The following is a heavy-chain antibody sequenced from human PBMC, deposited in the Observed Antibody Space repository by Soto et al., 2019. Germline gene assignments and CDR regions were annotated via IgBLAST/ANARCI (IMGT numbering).Heavy chain of an antibody. Sequence: SETLSLTCTVSGGSISSYYWSWIRQPPGKGLEWIGYIYYSGSTNYNPSLKSRVTISVDTSKNQFSLKLSSVTAADTAVYYCAREVCSSTSCYAGWFDPWGQGTLVTSPQ. J-gene: IGHJ5*02. D-gene: IGHD2-2*01. CDR1: GGSISSYY. CDR2: IYYSGST. V-gene: IGHV4-59*01. CDR3: AREVCSSTSCYAGWFDP.